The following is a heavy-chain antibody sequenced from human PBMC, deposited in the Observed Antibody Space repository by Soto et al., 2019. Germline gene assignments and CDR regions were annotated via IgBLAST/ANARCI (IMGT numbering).Heavy chain of an antibody. J-gene: IGHJ4*02. Sequence: EVQLVESGGGLVQPGGSLRLSCSASGFTFSSYDMHWVRQGPGKGLEWVSAIGTAGDTNYAGSVKGRFTISRENAKNSLYLQMNSLRAGDTAIYFCARAIGPTLFDYWGQATLVTVSS. CDR2: IGTAGDT. CDR1: GFTFSSYD. D-gene: IGHD3-22*01. CDR3: ARAIGPTLFDY. V-gene: IGHV3-13*04.